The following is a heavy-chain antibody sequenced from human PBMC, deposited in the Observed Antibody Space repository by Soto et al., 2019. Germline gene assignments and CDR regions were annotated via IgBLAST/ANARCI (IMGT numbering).Heavy chain of an antibody. CDR1: GFSFSSYA. J-gene: IGHJ6*02. CDR3: AKVVRGVPYYGMDV. D-gene: IGHD3-10*01. CDR2: ISGSGGST. V-gene: IGHV3-23*01. Sequence: PGGSLRLSCAVSGFSFSSYAMSWVRQAPGKGLEWVSAISGSGGSTYHADSVKGRFTISRDNSKNTLYLQMNSLRAEDTAVYYCAKVVRGVPYYGMDVWGQGTTVTVSS.